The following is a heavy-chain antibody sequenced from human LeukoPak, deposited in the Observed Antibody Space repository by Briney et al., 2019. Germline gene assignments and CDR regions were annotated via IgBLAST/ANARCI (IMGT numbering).Heavy chain of an antibody. Sequence: GAPVKVSCKVSGYTLSELSMHWVRQAPGEGLEWMGGFDPADGETIYAQKFQGRVSMTEDTSTDTAYMELSSLRSEDTAVYYCANLLLEIAVGSGVHGRDVWGQGTTVTVSS. D-gene: IGHD2-2*01. CDR2: FDPADGET. CDR1: GYTLSELS. V-gene: IGHV1-24*01. J-gene: IGHJ6*02. CDR3: ANLLLEIAVGSGVHGRDV.